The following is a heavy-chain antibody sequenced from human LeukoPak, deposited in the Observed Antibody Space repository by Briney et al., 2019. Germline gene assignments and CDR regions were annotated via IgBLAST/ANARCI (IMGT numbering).Heavy chain of an antibody. CDR3: ARVPGSSGWYGEVDY. Sequence: GASVKVSCKASGYTFTSYGISWVRQAPGQGLEWMGWISAYNGNTNYAQKLQGRVTMTTDTSTSTAYMELRSLRSDDTAVYYCARVPGSSGWYGEVDYWGQGPLVTVSS. CDR1: GYTFTSYG. D-gene: IGHD6-19*01. V-gene: IGHV1-18*01. CDR2: ISAYNGNT. J-gene: IGHJ4*02.